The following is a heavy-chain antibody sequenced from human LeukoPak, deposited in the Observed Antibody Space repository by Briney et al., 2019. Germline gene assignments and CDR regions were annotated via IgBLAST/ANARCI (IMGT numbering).Heavy chain of an antibody. CDR1: GYTFTSYY. CDR2: INPSGGST. Sequence: ASVKVSCKASGYTFTSYYMHWVRQAPGHGLDWMGIINPSGGSTSYAQKFQGRVTMTRDTSTSTVYMELSSLRSEDTAVYYCARGVLEWSSDYYYYYMDVWGKGTTVTVSS. J-gene: IGHJ6*03. D-gene: IGHD3-3*01. CDR3: ARGVLEWSSDYYYYYMDV. V-gene: IGHV1-46*03.